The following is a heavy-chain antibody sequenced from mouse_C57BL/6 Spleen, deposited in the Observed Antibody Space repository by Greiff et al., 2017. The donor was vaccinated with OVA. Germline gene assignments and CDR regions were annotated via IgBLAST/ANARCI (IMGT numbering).Heavy chain of an antibody. D-gene: IGHD6-5*01. V-gene: IGHV1-53*01. CDR1: GYTFTSYW. CDR3: AREGAYAPTMDY. J-gene: IGHJ4*01. CDR2: INPSNGGT. Sequence: QVQLKQPGTELVKPGASVKLSCKASGYTFTSYWMHWVQQSPGQGLEWIGNINPSNGGTNYNEKFKSKAKLTVDKSSSTAYMQLSSLTSEDSAVYYCAREGAYAPTMDYWGQGTSVTVSS.